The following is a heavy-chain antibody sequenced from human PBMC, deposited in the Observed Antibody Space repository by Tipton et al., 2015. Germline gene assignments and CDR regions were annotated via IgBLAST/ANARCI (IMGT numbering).Heavy chain of an antibody. Sequence: VQLVQSGAEVKKPGDSLKISCEGSGYSFTRYWIGWVRQMPGKGLEWMGIIYPGDSNTRYSPSFQGQVTISADKSISTAYLQWSSLKASDTAMYYCARHSSATLSETTGGAFNTWGQGTMVTVSS. CDR3: ARHSSATLSETTGGAFNT. J-gene: IGHJ3*02. V-gene: IGHV5-51*01. D-gene: IGHD6-25*01. CDR1: GYSFTRYW. CDR2: IYPGDSNT.